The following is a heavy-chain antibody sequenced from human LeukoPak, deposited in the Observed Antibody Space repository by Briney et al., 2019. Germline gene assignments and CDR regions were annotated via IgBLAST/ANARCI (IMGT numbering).Heavy chain of an antibody. D-gene: IGHD7-27*01. CDR3: ARGPLIGGSKSWFDP. CDR1: GFTFSSYW. J-gene: IGHJ5*02. V-gene: IGHV3-74*01. Sequence: PGGSLRLSCAASGFTFSSYWMHWVRQAPGKGLVWVSRVNSDGSSTNYADSVKGRFTISRDNAQNTLFLQMNGLRADDTAVYYCARGPLIGGSKSWFDPWGQGTLVTVSS. CDR2: VNSDGSST.